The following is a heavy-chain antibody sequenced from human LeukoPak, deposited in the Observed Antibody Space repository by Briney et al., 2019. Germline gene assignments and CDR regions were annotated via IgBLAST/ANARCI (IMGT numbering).Heavy chain of an antibody. CDR2: IYYSGST. CDR3: ARLVEAPRAFGS. Sequence: PSETLSLTCTVSGGSISSYYWSWIRQPPGKGLEWIGYIYYSGSTYYNPSLRSRVTISVDTSKNQFSLNLNSVTSADAAVYYCARLVEAPRAFGSWGQGFLVTVSS. J-gene: IGHJ4*02. V-gene: IGHV4-59*12. CDR1: GGSISSYY. D-gene: IGHD3-3*01.